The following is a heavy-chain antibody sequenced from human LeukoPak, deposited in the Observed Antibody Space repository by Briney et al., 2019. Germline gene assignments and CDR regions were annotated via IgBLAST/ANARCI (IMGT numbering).Heavy chain of an antibody. J-gene: IGHJ4*02. CDR3: ARVRVWYGDSPDFDY. V-gene: IGHV3-74*01. CDR2: INSDGSST. D-gene: IGHD4-17*01. CDR1: GFTFSSYW. Sequence: GGSLRLSCAASGFTFSSYWMHWVRQAPGKGLVWVSRINSDGSSTSYADSVKGRFTFSRDNAKNTLYLHMNSLRAEDTAVYYCARVRVWYGDSPDFDYWGQGTLVTVSS.